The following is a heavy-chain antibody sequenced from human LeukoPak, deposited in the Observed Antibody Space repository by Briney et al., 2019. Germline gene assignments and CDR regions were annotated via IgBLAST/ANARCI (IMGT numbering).Heavy chain of an antibody. Sequence: SETLSLTCAVSGGSISSGGNSWTWIRQPPGKGLEWIGYIYHSGSTYYNPSLKSRVTISVDRSKNQFTLRLTSVTAADTAVYYCARFKEEFDSWGQGTLVTVSS. J-gene: IGHJ5*01. CDR3: ARFKEEFDS. V-gene: IGHV4-30-2*01. CDR2: IYHSGST. CDR1: GGSISSGGNS.